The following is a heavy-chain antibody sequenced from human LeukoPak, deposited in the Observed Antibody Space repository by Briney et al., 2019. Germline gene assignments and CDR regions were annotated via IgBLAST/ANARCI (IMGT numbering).Heavy chain of an antibody. CDR2: IYHSGST. CDR1: GGSISSGGYS. J-gene: IGHJ5*02. D-gene: IGHD3-3*01. Sequence: SETLSLTCAVSGGSISSGGYSWSWIRQPPGKGLEWIGYIYHSGSTYYNPSLKSRVTISVDRSKNQFSLKLSSVTAADTAVYYCARHYYDFWSAPPRWFDPWGQGTLVTVSS. CDR3: ARHYYDFWSAPPRWFDP. V-gene: IGHV4-30-2*01.